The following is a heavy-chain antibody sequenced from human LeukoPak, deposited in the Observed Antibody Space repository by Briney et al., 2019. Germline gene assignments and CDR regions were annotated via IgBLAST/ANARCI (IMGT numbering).Heavy chain of an antibody. CDR1: GGSFSGYY. Sequence: SETLSLTCAVYGGSFSGYYWSWIRQPPGKGLEWIGEINHSGSTNYNPSLKSRVTISVDTSKNQFSLQLSSVTAADTAVYYCARDWNRYAYWGQGTLVTVSS. CDR3: ARDWNRYAY. J-gene: IGHJ4*02. CDR2: INHSGST. D-gene: IGHD1-1*01. V-gene: IGHV4-34*01.